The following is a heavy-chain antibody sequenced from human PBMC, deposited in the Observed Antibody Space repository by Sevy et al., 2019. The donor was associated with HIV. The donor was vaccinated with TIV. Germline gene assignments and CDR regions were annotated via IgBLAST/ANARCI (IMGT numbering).Heavy chain of an antibody. Sequence: GSLRLSCAASGFTFGSYGMHWVRQAPGKGLEWVAYISYDRSDKNYADSVKGRFTISRDNSKNTVFLQLNSLRPEDTAVYYCARDFSSYYFGYWGQGTLVTVSS. CDR3: ARDFSSYYFGY. J-gene: IGHJ4*02. CDR2: ISYDRSDK. V-gene: IGHV3-30*06. CDR1: GFTFGSYG.